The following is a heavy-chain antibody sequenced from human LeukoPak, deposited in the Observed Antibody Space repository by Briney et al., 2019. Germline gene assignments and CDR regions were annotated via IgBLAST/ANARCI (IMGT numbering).Heavy chain of an antibody. CDR2: IYTSGST. CDR1: GGSISSGSYY. D-gene: IGHD5-24*01. Sequence: PSETLSLTCTVSGGSISSGSYYWSWIRQPAGKGLEWIGRIYTSGSTNYNPSLKSRVTISVDKSKNQFSLKLSSVTAADTAVYYCARDHGDGSDYWGQGTLVTVSS. CDR3: ARDHGDGSDY. J-gene: IGHJ4*02. V-gene: IGHV4-61*02.